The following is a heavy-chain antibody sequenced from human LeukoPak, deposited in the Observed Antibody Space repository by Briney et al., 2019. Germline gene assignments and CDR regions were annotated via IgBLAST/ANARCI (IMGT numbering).Heavy chain of an antibody. Sequence: GASVKVSCKASGYTFTAYFMHWVRQAPGQGLEWMGMINPTGGTTTYAQKFQGRVTMTRDTSTSTVYMEVSSLTSEDTAVYYCARDLESSTSPRYYYYGMDIWGQGTTVTVSS. CDR2: INPTGGTT. J-gene: IGHJ6*02. CDR3: ARDLESSTSPRYYYYGMDI. CDR1: GYTFTAYF. D-gene: IGHD6-6*01. V-gene: IGHV1-46*01.